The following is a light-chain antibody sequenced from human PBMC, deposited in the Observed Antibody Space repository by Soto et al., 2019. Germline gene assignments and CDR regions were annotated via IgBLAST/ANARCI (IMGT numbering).Light chain of an antibody. V-gene: IGKV3-15*01. CDR3: QQYNSWPPIT. CDR1: QSVRTK. J-gene: IGKJ5*01. CDR2: GAS. Sequence: EIVMTQSPDTLYVSPGEGATLSCRASQSVRTKLAWYQQKAGQASRLLIYGASTRATGIPDRFSGSGSGTEFTLTISSLQSEDFAVYYCQQYNSWPPITFGQGTRLEIK.